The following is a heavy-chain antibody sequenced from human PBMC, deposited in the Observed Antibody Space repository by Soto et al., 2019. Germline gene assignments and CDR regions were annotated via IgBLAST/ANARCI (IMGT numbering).Heavy chain of an antibody. CDR1: GFTFTNFW. V-gene: IGHV3-7*01. CDR3: GRDEVRNGVGV. CDR2: IKGDGSEK. Sequence: EVRLVESGGGLVQPGGSLRLSCVASGFTFTNFWMSWVRQAPGKGLEWVANIKGDGSEKRYVDSVKGRLTISRDNAKNSVYLQMNSLRVEDTALYYCGRDEVRNGVGVWGQRTMVTVSS. J-gene: IGHJ6*02.